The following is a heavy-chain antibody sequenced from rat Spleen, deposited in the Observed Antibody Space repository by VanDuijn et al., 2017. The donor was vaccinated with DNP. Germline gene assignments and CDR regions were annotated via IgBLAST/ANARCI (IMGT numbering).Heavy chain of an antibody. J-gene: IGHJ4*01. D-gene: IGHD3-8*01. CDR2: IWSGGST. CDR3: ARVPKTNYVMDA. V-gene: IGHV2-4*01. CDR1: GFSLTTYG. Sequence: QVQLKESGPGLVQPSQTLSLTCTVSGFSLTTYGVSWVRLPPGKGLEWIGEIWSGGSTHYNPALESRLSISRDTFKSQVFLTINSLQTEDTATYYCARVPKTNYVMDAWGQGVSVTVSS.